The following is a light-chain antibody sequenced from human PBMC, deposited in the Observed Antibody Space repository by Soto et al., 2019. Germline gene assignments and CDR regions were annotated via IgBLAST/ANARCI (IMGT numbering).Light chain of an antibody. CDR2: DAS. V-gene: IGKV3-15*01. Sequence: EIVMTQSPGTLSVSPGERATLSCWASQSVSSNLAWYQQKPGQAPRLLIYDASTRATGIPARFSGSGSGTEFTLIISGLQSEDFAFYYCQQHNDWPLTFGQGTKLEIK. CDR1: QSVSSN. CDR3: QQHNDWPLT. J-gene: IGKJ2*01.